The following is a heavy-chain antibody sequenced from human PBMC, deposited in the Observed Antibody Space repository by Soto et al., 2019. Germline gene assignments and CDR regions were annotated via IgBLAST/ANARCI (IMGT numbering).Heavy chain of an antibody. CDR2: VYYGGAIFYSGST. CDR1: GDSISSSNSH. J-gene: IGHJ4*02. V-gene: IGHV4-39*01. D-gene: IGHD1-1*01. Sequence: SETLSLTCTVSGDSISSSNSHWGWTRQPPGKGLEYIGSVYYGGAIFYSGSTYHNPSLRSRVTISVDTSKSQFSLDLTSVTAADTAVYYCARHRRETGTYAQPLDYWGQGTLVTVSS. CDR3: ARHRRETGTYAQPLDY.